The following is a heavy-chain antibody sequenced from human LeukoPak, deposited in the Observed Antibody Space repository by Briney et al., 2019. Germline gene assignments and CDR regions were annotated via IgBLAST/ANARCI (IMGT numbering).Heavy chain of an antibody. D-gene: IGHD2-2*01. V-gene: IGHV5-51*01. CDR1: GYSFTSYW. Sequence: GESLKISCKGSGYSFTSYWIGWVRQMPGKGLEWMGIIYPGDSDTRYSPSFQGQVTISADKSISTAYLQWSSLKASDTAMYYCARGMEYCSSSSCYSKLDYWGQGTLVTVSS. CDR3: ARGMEYCSSSSCYSKLDY. J-gene: IGHJ4*02. CDR2: IYPGDSDT.